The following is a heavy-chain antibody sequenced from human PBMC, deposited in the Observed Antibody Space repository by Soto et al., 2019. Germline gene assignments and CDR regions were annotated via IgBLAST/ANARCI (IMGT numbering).Heavy chain of an antibody. CDR1: GYTFTNYY. V-gene: IGHV1-2*02. Sequence: ASVKVSCKASGYTFTNYYMHWLRRAPGQGLEWMGWMNPRSGGSEYAQAFQDRVTMTRDASISTAYMEMTSLRHGDTAVYFCARSDDSTSYPLDLWGPGTLVTVSS. J-gene: IGHJ5*02. CDR3: ARSDDSTSYPLDL. CDR2: MNPRSGGS. D-gene: IGHD4-4*01.